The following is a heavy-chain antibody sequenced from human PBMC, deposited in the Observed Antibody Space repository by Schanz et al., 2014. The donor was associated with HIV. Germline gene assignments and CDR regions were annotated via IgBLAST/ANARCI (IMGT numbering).Heavy chain of an antibody. V-gene: IGHV1-2*02. Sequence: QVQLVQSGAAVKKPGASVKVSCKASGYTFTDYFVHWVRQAPGQGLEWMGWINPNEGDTKFAQKFRGRVTMTRDTSISTAYMELSSLRSADTAVYFCARAAFSSEYYYGMDVWGQGTTVTVSS. J-gene: IGHJ6*02. D-gene: IGHD3-3*02. CDR2: INPNEGDT. CDR3: ARAAFSSEYYYGMDV. CDR1: GYTFTDYF.